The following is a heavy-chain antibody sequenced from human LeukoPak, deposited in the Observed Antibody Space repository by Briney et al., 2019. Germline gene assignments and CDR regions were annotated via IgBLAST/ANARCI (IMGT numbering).Heavy chain of an antibody. CDR2: INPNSGGT. Sequence: ASVKVSCKASGYTFTGYYMHWVRQAPGQGLEWMGWINPNSGGTNYAQKLQGRVTMTRDTSISTAYMELSRLRSDDTAVYYCATSGGYCSSTSCYWGQGTLVTVSS. D-gene: IGHD2-2*01. CDR3: ATSGGYCSSTSCY. J-gene: IGHJ4*02. CDR1: GYTFTGYY. V-gene: IGHV1-2*02.